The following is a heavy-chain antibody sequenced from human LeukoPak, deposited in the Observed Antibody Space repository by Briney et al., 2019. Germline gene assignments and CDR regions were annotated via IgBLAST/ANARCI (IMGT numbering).Heavy chain of an antibody. D-gene: IGHD3-22*01. CDR2: ISGTGGST. Sequence: PGGSLRLSCAASGFSFSNYAKRWVRQAPGRGPEWVSGISGTGGSTYYADSVMGRFTISRDNSKNTLYLQTNSLRAEDTALYYCAREQDGSGLFHPFDIWGQGTFVTVSS. CDR1: GFSFSNYA. CDR3: AREQDGSGLFHPFDI. V-gene: IGHV3-23*01. J-gene: IGHJ3*02.